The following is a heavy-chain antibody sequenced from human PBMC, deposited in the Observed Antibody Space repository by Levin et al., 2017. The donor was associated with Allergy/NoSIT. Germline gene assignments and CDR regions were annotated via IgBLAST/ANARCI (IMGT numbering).Heavy chain of an antibody. CDR1: GFTFSSYG. Sequence: GGSLRLSCAASGFTFSSYGMHWVRQAPGKGLEWVAVISYDGSNKYYADSVKGRFTISRDNSKNTLYLQMNSLRAEDTAVYYCAKMLYGRDWPDAFDSWGQGTMVTVSS. J-gene: IGHJ3*02. CDR3: AKMLYGRDWPDAFDS. D-gene: IGHD2-8*01. V-gene: IGHV3-30*18. CDR2: ISYDGSNK.